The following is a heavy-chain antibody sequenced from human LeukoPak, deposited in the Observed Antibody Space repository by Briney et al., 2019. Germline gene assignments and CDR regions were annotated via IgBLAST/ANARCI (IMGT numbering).Heavy chain of an antibody. J-gene: IGHJ5*02. D-gene: IGHD2-15*01. CDR1: GYTFSSFG. CDR3: ARVGVLVVFNWFDP. V-gene: IGHV1-18*01. Sequence: ASVKVSCKTSGYTFSSFGVTWVRQAPGQGLEWMGWINAYNGNTHYEQKFQGRVTMTTDTSTNTAYMELRSLRSDDTAVYYCARVGVLVVFNWFDPWGQGTLVTVPS. CDR2: INAYNGNT.